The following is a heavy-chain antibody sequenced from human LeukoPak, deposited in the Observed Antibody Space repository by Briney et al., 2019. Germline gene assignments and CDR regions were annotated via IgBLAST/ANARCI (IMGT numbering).Heavy chain of an antibody. D-gene: IGHD7-27*01. CDR2: MNPNSGNT. V-gene: IGHV1-8*01. CDR3: AAGDGGAFDI. CDR1: GYTFTSYD. J-gene: IGHJ3*02. Sequence: ASVKVSCKASGYTFTSYDINWVRQATGQGLEWMGWMNPNSGNTGYAQKFQGRVTMTTDTSTSTAYMELRSLRSDDTAVYYCAAGDGGAFDIWGQGTMVTVSS.